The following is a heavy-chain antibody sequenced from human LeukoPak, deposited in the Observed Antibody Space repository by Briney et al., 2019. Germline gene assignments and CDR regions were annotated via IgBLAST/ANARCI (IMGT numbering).Heavy chain of an antibody. D-gene: IGHD6-6*01. V-gene: IGHV3-23*01. J-gene: IGHJ4*02. CDR1: GFTFSSYA. Sequence: GGSLRLSCAASGFTFSSYAMSWVRQAPGKGLGWVSSISGSGGSTYYADSVKGRFTISRDNSKNTLYLQMNSLRAEDTAVYYCAKDMGPYSSSSSPCDYWGQGTLVTVSS. CDR2: ISGSGGST. CDR3: AKDMGPYSSSSSPCDY.